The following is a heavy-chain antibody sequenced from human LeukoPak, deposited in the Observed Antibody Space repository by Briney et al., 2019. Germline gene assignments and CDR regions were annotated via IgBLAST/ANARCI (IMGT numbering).Heavy chain of an antibody. CDR2: ISFSSSTI. CDR1: GLTFSTNS. V-gene: IGHV3-48*01. J-gene: IGHJ5*02. Sequence: GGSLRLSCAAAGLTFSTNSMNWVRQAPGKGLEWVSYISFSSSTIYYADSVKGRFTISRDNARNLLYLQMNSLRAEDTAVYYCARLRESWFDPWGQGTLVTVSS. CDR3: ARLRESWFDP.